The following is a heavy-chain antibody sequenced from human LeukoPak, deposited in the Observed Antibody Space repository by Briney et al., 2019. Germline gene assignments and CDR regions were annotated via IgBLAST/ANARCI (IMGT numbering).Heavy chain of an antibody. CDR1: GGSISSYY. D-gene: IGHD6-19*01. J-gene: IGHJ6*02. CDR3: ARLAAVAGPKSGYYYGMDV. CDR2: IYYSGST. V-gene: IGHV4-59*08. Sequence: SETLSLTCTVSGGSISSYYWSWIRQPPGKRLEWVGYIYYSGSTNYNPSLKSRVTISVDTSKNQFSLKLSSVTAADTAVYYCARLAAVAGPKSGYYYGMDVWGQGTTVTVSS.